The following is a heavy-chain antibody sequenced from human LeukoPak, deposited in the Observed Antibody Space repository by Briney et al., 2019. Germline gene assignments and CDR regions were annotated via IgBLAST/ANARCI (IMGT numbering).Heavy chain of an antibody. V-gene: IGHV1-69*13. D-gene: IGHD1-1*01. CDR2: IIPIFGTA. CDR1: GGTFSSYA. J-gene: IGHJ3*02. CDR3: ARVDTTHYAFDI. Sequence: SVKVSCKASGGTFSSYALSWVRQAPGQGLEWVGGIIPIFGTANYAQKFQGRVTITADESTSTAYMELSSLRSEDTAVYYCARVDTTHYAFDIWGQGTMVTVSS.